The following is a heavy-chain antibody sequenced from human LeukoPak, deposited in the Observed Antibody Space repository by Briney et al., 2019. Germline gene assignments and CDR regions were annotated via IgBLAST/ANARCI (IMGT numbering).Heavy chain of an antibody. Sequence: GGSLRLSCAASGFTFSSYSMNWVRQAPGKGVEWVSSISSISSYIYYADSVKGRFTISRDNAKNSLYLQMNSLSAEDTAVDYCARDLSGQDGDYWGQGTLVTVSS. J-gene: IGHJ4*02. CDR2: ISSISSYI. CDR1: GFTFSSYS. D-gene: IGHD5-12*01. CDR3: ARDLSGQDGDY. V-gene: IGHV3-21*01.